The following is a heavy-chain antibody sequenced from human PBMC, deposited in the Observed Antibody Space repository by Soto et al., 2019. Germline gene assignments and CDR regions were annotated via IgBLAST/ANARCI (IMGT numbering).Heavy chain of an antibody. CDR2: ISTSGTTI. D-gene: IGHD3-10*01. J-gene: IGHJ6*03. Sequence: PGGSLRLSGAASALTSGDYYMSWVRQAPGKGLEWVSYISTSGTTIYYADSVKGRFTISRDNAKKLMYLQMNSLRVEDTAVYYCARDRNYYTSGGPYYMDVWGKGTTVTVSS. CDR1: ALTSGDYY. CDR3: ARDRNYYTSGGPYYMDV. V-gene: IGHV3-11*01.